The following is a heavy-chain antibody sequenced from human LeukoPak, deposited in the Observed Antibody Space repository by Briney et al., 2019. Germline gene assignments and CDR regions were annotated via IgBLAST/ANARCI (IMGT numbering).Heavy chain of an antibody. CDR3: ARFVHYGGNIDY. J-gene: IGHJ4*02. CDR1: GYTFTSYD. D-gene: IGHD4-23*01. CDR2: INPNSGGT. V-gene: IGHV1-2*02. Sequence: ASVKVSCKASGYTFTSYDINWVRQATGQGLEWMGWINPNSGGTNYAQKFQGRVTMTRDTSISTAYMELSRLRSDDTAVYYCARFVHYGGNIDYWGQGTLVTVSS.